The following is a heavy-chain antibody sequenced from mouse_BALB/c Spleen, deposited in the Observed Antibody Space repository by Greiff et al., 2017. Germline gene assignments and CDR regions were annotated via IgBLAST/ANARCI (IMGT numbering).Heavy chain of an antibody. CDR2: ISSGSSTI. CDR3: ARRHRYDYAMDY. Sequence: VQLKESGGGLVQPGGSRKLSCAASGFTFSSFGMHWVRQAPEKGLEWVAYISSGSSTIYYADTVKGRFTISRDNPKNTLFLQMTSLRSEDTAMYYCARRHRYDYAMDYWGQGTSVTVSS. D-gene: IGHD2-14*01. CDR1: GFTFSSFG. J-gene: IGHJ4*01. V-gene: IGHV5-17*02.